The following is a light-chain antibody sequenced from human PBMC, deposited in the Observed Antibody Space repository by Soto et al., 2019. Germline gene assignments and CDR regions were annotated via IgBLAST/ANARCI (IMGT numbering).Light chain of an antibody. Sequence: EIVFTQAPDTRSLAPGERATLSCRASQSISNYLALYQQKPGQAPRLLIYDASNRATGIPARFSGSGSGTDFTLTISSLEPEDFAVYYCQQRSNWPPITVGQGTRLEIK. CDR1: QSISNY. J-gene: IGKJ5*01. CDR3: QQRSNWPPIT. V-gene: IGKV3-11*01. CDR2: DAS.